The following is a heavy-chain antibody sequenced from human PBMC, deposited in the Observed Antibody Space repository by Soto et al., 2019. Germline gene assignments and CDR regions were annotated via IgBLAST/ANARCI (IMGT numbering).Heavy chain of an antibody. CDR2: ISSSSSST. Sequence: ESGGDLVKPGGSLRLSCAASGFTFSDYYMSWIRQAPGKGLEWVSYISSSSSSTTYADSVKGRFTISRDNAKNSLYLQMISLRAEDTAVYYCARYYYASGSYHYYFDYWGQGTLVTVSS. V-gene: IGHV3-11*06. J-gene: IGHJ4*02. CDR1: GFTFSDYY. D-gene: IGHD3-10*01. CDR3: ARYYYASGSYHYYFDY.